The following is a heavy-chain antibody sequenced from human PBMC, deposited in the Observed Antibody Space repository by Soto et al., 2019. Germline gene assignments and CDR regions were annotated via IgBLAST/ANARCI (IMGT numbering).Heavy chain of an antibody. D-gene: IGHD2-15*01. CDR1: GGTFSSYA. J-gene: IGHJ6*02. CDR3: ARAGRGGGSCYGGCIYGMDV. Sequence: QVQLVQSGAEVKKPGSSVKVSCKASGGTFSSYAISWVRQAPGQGLEWMGGIIPIFGTANYAQKFKGRVTITADDSTRTGYMERSSLRSEDMAVYYCARAGRGGGSCYGGCIYGMDVWGEGTTVNVS. V-gene: IGHV1-69*01. CDR2: IIPIFGTA.